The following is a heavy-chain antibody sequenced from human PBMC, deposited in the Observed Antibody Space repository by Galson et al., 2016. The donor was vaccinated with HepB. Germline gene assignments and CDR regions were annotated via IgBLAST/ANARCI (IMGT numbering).Heavy chain of an antibody. CDR3: ARSGYCSGDACYSEGLDV. CDR2: IKVYNDDT. V-gene: IGHV1-18*01. CDR1: GYTFTSNG. J-gene: IGHJ6*02. Sequence: SVKVSCKASGYTFTSNGISWVRQAPGQGLEWMGWIKVYNDDTAYAQKFQDRVTMTTDRSATTAYMEVRSLRSDDTAVYYCARSGYCSGDACYSEGLDVWGQGTTVTVSS. D-gene: IGHD2-15*01.